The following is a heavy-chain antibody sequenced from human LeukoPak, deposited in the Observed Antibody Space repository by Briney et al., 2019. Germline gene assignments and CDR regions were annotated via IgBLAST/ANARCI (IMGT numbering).Heavy chain of an antibody. V-gene: IGHV1-2*02. J-gene: IGHJ5*02. Sequence: GASVKVSCKASGYTSTGYYMHWVRQAPGQGLEWMGWINPNSGGTNYAQKFQGRVTMTRDTSISTAYMELSRLRSDDTAVYYCARDSGFLEWLFPPPNWFDPWGQGTLVTVSS. CDR3: ARDSGFLEWLFPPPNWFDP. CDR2: INPNSGGT. CDR1: GYTSTGYY. D-gene: IGHD3-3*01.